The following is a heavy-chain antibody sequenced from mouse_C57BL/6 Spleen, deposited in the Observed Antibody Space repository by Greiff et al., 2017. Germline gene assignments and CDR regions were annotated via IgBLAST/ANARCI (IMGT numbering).Heavy chain of an antibody. J-gene: IGHJ1*03. V-gene: IGHV5-6*01. CDR3: AKQDGSSYFYFDV. CDR2: ISGGGSYT. D-gene: IGHD1-1*01. Sequence: EVKLLESGADLVKPGGSLKLSCAASGFTFSSYGMSWVRQTPDKRLEWVATISGGGSYTYYPDSVKGRTTVTRDNATNTVYLQMSSLKSEDTAMYYCAKQDGSSYFYFDVWGKGTTVTVSS. CDR1: GFTFSSYG.